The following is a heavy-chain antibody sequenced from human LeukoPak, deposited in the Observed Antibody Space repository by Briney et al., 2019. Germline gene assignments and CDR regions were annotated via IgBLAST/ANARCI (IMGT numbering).Heavy chain of an antibody. V-gene: IGHV4-59*01. J-gene: IGHJ3*02. D-gene: IGHD1-26*01. CDR3: ARARGSYSLAFDI. CDR1: GGSISSYY. Sequence: SETLSLTCTVSGGSISSYYWSWIRQPPGKGLEWIGYIYYSGSTNYNPSLKSRVTISVDTSKNQFSLKLSSVTAADTAVYYCARARGSYSLAFDIRGQGTMVTVSS. CDR2: IYYSGST.